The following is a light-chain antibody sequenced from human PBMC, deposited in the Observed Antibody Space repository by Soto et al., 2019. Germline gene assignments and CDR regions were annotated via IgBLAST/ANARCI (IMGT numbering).Light chain of an antibody. CDR1: SSDVGGYNY. Sequence: QSALTQPPSASGSPGHSVTISCTGTSSDVGGYNYVSWYQQHPGKAPKLMIYEVSKRPSGVPDRFSGSKSGNTASLTVSGLRAEDEADYYCSSYAGSNNWVFGGGTKLTVL. CDR2: EVS. J-gene: IGLJ3*02. V-gene: IGLV2-8*01. CDR3: SSYAGSNNWV.